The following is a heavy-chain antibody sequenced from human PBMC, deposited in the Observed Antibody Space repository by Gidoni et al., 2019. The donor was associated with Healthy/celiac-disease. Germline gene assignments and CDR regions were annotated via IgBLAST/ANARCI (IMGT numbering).Heavy chain of an antibody. CDR3: ARDGIRPLTPDYYYYGMDV. Sequence: QVQLVQSGSELKKPGASVKVSCKASGYTFTSYAMNWVRQAPGQGLEWMGWINTNTGNPTYAQGFTGRFVFSLYTSVSTAYLQISSLKAEDTAVYYCARDGIRPLTPDYYYYGMDVWGQGTTVTVSS. J-gene: IGHJ6*02. CDR1: GYTFTSYA. D-gene: IGHD5-18*01. CDR2: INTNTGNP. V-gene: IGHV7-4-1*02.